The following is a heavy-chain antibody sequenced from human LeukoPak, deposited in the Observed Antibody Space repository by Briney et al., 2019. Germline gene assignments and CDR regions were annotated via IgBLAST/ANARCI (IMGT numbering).Heavy chain of an antibody. CDR2: IIPIFGTA. D-gene: IGHD1-26*01. V-gene: IGHV1-69*13. J-gene: IGHJ3*02. CDR3: ARPGRGPHAFDI. Sequence: SVKVSCKASGGTFSSYAISWVRQAPGQGLEWMGGIIPIFGTANYAQKFQGRVTITADESTSTAYMELSSLRSEDTAVYYCARPGRGPHAFDIWGQGTMVTVSS. CDR1: GGTFSSYA.